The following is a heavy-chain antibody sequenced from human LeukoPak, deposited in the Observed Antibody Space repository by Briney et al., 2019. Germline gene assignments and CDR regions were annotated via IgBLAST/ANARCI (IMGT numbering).Heavy chain of an antibody. CDR2: IYYSGST. CDR1: GGSISSSSYY. V-gene: IGHV4-39*07. J-gene: IGHJ4*02. CDR3: ARESSGYYRF. Sequence: SETLSLTCTVSGGSISSSSYYWGWIRQPPGKGLEWIGSIYYSGSTYYNPSLKSRVTISVDTSKNQFSLKLSSVTAADTAVYYCARESSGYYRFWGQGTLVTVSS. D-gene: IGHD3-3*01.